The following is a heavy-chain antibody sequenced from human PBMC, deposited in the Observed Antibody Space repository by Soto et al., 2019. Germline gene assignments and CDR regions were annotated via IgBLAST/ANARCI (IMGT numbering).Heavy chain of an antibody. V-gene: IGHV1-69*01. CDR1: GGTPSNSA. D-gene: IGHD3-22*01. CDR2: IIPVFGLV. J-gene: IGHJ6*02. CDR3: AGGRIVVVGSRAYYGMDV. Sequence: QVHLLLQSGAEVKKPGSSVKVSCKASGGTPSNSAISWVRQAPGQGLEWMGGIIPVFGLVKYAQNFQGRVTNTADESPNTASMELSSLRPEDTAVYYCAGGRIVVVGSRAYYGMDVGGQGTTVTVSS.